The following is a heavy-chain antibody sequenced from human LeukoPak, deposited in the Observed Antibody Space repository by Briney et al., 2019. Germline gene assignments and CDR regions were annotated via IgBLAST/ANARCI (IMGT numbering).Heavy chain of an antibody. CDR3: AKDTLRYSKVGGANWFDP. Sequence: PSGGSLRLSCAASGFTFDDYAMHWVRQAPGKGLEWVSGISWNSGSIGYADSVKGRFTISRDNAKNSLYLQMNSLRAEDTALYYCAKDTLRYSKVGGANWFDPWGQGTLVTVSS. CDR2: ISWNSGSI. V-gene: IGHV3-9*01. D-gene: IGHD3-9*01. CDR1: GFTFDDYA. J-gene: IGHJ5*02.